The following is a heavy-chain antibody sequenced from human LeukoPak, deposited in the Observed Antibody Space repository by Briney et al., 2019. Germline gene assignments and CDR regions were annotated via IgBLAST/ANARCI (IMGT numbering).Heavy chain of an antibody. Sequence: GGSLRLSCAATGFTHSSYSMNWVRQAPGKGLEWISYITSSGGTIYYADSVKGRFTISRDNAKNSLYLQMDSLRDEDTAVYYCVGDCSGTSCHGYWGQGTLVTVSS. V-gene: IGHV3-48*02. D-gene: IGHD2-2*01. CDR1: GFTHSSYS. J-gene: IGHJ4*02. CDR2: ITSSGGTI. CDR3: VGDCSGTSCHGY.